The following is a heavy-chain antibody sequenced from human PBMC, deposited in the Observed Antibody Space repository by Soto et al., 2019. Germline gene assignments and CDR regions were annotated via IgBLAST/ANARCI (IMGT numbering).Heavy chain of an antibody. D-gene: IGHD2-15*01. CDR2: IYHSGST. J-gene: IGHJ5*02. CDR3: ARVVGYCSGGSCYSMGWFDP. V-gene: IGHV4-30-2*01. CDR1: GGSISSGGYS. Sequence: QLQLQESGSGLVKPSQTLSLTCAVSGGSISSGGYSWSWIRQPPGKGLEWIGYIYHSGSTYYNPSLKRRVTISVDRAKNQFSLKLSSVTAADTAVYYCARVVGYCSGGSCYSMGWFDPWGQGTLVTVSS.